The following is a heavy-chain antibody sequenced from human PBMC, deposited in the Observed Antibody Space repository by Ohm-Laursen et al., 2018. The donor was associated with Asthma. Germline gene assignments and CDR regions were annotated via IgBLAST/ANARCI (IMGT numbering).Heavy chain of an antibody. CDR1: GYPFTHYY. CDR2: INPSGGST. V-gene: IGHV1-46*03. J-gene: IGHJ4*02. CDR3: ARGAIFGVVIARYYFDY. Sequence: SSVKVSCKASGYPFTHYYMHWVRQAPGQGLEWMGIINPSGGSTSYAQKFQGRVTMTRDTSTSTVYMELSSLRSEDTAVYYCARGAIFGVVIARYYFDYWGQGTLVTVSS. D-gene: IGHD3-3*01.